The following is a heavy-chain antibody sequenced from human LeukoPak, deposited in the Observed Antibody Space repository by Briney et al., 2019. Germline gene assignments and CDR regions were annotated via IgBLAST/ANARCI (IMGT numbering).Heavy chain of an antibody. CDR2: INHRGST. V-gene: IGHV4-34*01. CDR3: ARAPSYYDSSSFDY. J-gene: IGHJ4*02. Sequence: SETLSLTCAVYSGSFSGYYWSWIRQPPGKGLEWIGEINHRGSTNYNPSLKSRVAISVDTSNNQFSLKLKSLTGADSATYYCARAPSYYDSSSFDYWGQGTLVTVSS. CDR1: SGSFSGYY. D-gene: IGHD3-22*01.